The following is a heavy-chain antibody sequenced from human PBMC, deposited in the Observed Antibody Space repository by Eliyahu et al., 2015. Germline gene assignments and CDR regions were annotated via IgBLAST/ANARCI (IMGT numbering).Heavy chain of an antibody. D-gene: IGHD5-24*01. CDR1: RGTFSGYY. Sequence: QVQLQQRGAGLLKPSETLSLTCAVSRGTFSGYYWTWIRQPPGKGLEWIGEISPSGGTNYSPSLKSRVTISADASKHQFSLRLTSLIAADTAVYYCARRGDGSVRDNYYAMAVWGQGTTVTVS. CDR3: ARRGDGSVRDNYYAMAV. CDR2: ISPSGGT. J-gene: IGHJ6*02. V-gene: IGHV4-34*08.